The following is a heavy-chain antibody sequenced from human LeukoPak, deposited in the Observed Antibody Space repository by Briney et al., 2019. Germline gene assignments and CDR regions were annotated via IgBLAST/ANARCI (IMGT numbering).Heavy chain of an antibody. CDR3: AIVGGSGTDFDY. CDR2: IYHSGST. CDR1: GYSISSGYY. V-gene: IGHV4-38-2*02. J-gene: IGHJ4*02. Sequence: SETLSLTCTVSGYSISSGYYWGWIRQPPGKGLEWIGSIYHSGSTYYNPSFKSRVTISVDTSKNQFSLKLSSVTAADTAVYYCAIVGGSGTDFDYWGQGTLVTVSS. D-gene: IGHD3-10*01.